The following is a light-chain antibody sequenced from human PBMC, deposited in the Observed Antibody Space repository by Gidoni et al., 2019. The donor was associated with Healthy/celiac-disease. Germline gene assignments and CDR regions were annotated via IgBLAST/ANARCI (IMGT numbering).Light chain of an antibody. V-gene: IGKV1-39*01. J-gene: IGKJ1*01. Sequence: DIQMTQSPSSLSASVGDRVTITCRASQSISSYLNWYQQKPGKAPKLLIYAASSLQSGLPSRFSGSGSGTDFTLTISSLQPEDFATYYCQQSYSTPVAFXXXTKVEIK. CDR1: QSISSY. CDR3: QQSYSTPVA. CDR2: AAS.